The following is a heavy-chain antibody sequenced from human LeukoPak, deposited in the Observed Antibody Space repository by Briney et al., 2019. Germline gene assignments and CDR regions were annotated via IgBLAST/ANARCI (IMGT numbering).Heavy chain of an antibody. Sequence: PGGSLRLSCAGSGFTYDDYAMHWVRQVPGKGLEWVSGIGWKSVRIEYADSVKGRFTISRDNAKKSLYLQMDSLRGEDTALYYCAKETAGHHYHTGSLGAWGQGTLVTVSS. CDR3: AKETAGHHYHTGSLGA. CDR1: GFTYDDYA. CDR2: IGWKSVRI. J-gene: IGHJ5*02. D-gene: IGHD3-10*01. V-gene: IGHV3-9*01.